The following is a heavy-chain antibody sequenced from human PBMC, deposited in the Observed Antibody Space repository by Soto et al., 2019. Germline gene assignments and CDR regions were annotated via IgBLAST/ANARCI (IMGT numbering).Heavy chain of an antibody. V-gene: IGHV4-39*01. D-gene: IGHD4-17*01. J-gene: IGHJ5*02. CDR2: IYYTGNT. CDR1: GGSISSNIYY. Sequence: QVQLQESGPGLVWPSETLSLTCTVSGGSISSNIYYWGWIRQPPVKGLEWIGSIYYTGNTFYNPSLKSRVTLSVDTSENQFSLRLSSVTAADTAVYYCARHSHEDHGDPNWFDPWGQGTLVTVSS. CDR3: ARHSHEDHGDPNWFDP.